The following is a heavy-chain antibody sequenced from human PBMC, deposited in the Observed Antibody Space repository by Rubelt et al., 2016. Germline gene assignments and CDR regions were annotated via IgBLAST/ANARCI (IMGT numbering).Heavy chain of an antibody. Sequence: QVQLVQSGAEVKKPGASVKVSCKASGYTFTSYDINWVRQATGQGLEWMGWMNPNSGNTGYAQKLQGRVTMTTDTSTSTAYMELRSLRSDDTAVYYCARDPLPVRGVIMTPTHWGQGTLVTVSS. CDR1: GYTFTSYD. D-gene: IGHD3-10*01. CDR3: ARDPLPVRGVIMTPTH. CDR2: MNPNSGNT. V-gene: IGHV1-8*01. J-gene: IGHJ4*02.